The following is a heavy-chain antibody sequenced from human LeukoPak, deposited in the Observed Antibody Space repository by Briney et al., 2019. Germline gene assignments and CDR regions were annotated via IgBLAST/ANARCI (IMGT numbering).Heavy chain of an antibody. J-gene: IGHJ4*02. V-gene: IGHV4-61*01. CDR1: GGXXGGNSY. CDR3: ARGGASSIPLDY. Sequence: ETLSLXXTVSGGXXGGNSYWSWIRQPPGKGPEWIGHISNSGSTYYSPSLSSRVTISLDTSKNQFSLKLRSVTAADTAVYYCARGGASSIPLDYWGRGTLVTVSS. D-gene: IGHD1-26*01. CDR2: ISNSGST.